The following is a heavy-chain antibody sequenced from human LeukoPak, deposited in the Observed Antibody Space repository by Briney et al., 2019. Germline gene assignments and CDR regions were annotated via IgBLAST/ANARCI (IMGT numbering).Heavy chain of an antibody. J-gene: IGHJ4*02. CDR2: ISSSSSYI. CDR1: GFTFSSYS. D-gene: IGHD5-18*01. CDR3: ARLYTAMVQDY. Sequence: GGSLRLSCAASGFTFSSYSMNWVRQAPGKGLEWVSSISSSSSYIYYADSVKGRFTISRDNAKNSLYLQMNSPRAEDTAVYYCARLYTAMVQDYWGQGTLVTVSS. V-gene: IGHV3-21*01.